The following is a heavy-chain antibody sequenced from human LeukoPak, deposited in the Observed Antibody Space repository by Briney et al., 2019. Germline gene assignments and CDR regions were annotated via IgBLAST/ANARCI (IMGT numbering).Heavy chain of an antibody. Sequence: SETLSLTCAVYGGSFSGYYWSWIRQPPGKGLEWIGEINHSGSTNYNPSPKSRVTISVDTSKNQFSLKLSSVTAADTAVYYCARTGYSSGWYDRGFDYWGQGTLVTVSS. CDR1: GGSFSGYY. D-gene: IGHD6-19*01. CDR2: INHSGST. V-gene: IGHV4-34*01. CDR3: ARTGYSSGWYDRGFDY. J-gene: IGHJ4*02.